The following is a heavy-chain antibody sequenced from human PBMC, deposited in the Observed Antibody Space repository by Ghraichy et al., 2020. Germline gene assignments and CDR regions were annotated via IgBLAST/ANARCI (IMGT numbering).Heavy chain of an antibody. CDR1: GGSISSSSYY. CDR3: ARHHSKYYACGGDCYPIDY. D-gene: IGHD2-21*02. J-gene: IGHJ4*02. Sequence: SETLSLTCTVSGGSISSSSYYWGWIRQPPGKGLEWIGSIYYSGSTYYNPSLKSRVTISVDTSKNQFSLKMSSVTAADTAVYYCARHHSKYYACGGDCYPIDYWGQGTLVTVSS. CDR2: IYYSGST. V-gene: IGHV4-39*01.